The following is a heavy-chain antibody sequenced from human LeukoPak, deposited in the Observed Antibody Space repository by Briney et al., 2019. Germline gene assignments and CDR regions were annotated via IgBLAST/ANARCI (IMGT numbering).Heavy chain of an antibody. J-gene: IGHJ4*02. D-gene: IGHD3-10*01. Sequence: ASVKVSCKASGYTFTGYYMHWVRQAPGQGLEWMGWINPNSGGTNYAQRFQGRVTMTGDTSLRTVYMELTRLRSDDTAVYYCAVGGVDYYFDYWGQGTRVTVSS. CDR1: GYTFTGYY. CDR2: INPNSGGT. CDR3: AVGGVDYYFDY. V-gene: IGHV1-2*02.